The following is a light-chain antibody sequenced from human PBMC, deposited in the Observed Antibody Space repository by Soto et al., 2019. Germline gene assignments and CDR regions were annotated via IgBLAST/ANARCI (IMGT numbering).Light chain of an antibody. CDR2: DVT. Sequence: QSALTQPASVSGSPGQSITISCTGTSSDVGGYNSVSWYQQHPGKAPKLILYDVTDRPSGVPYRFSGSKSGNTASLTISGLQAADEADYFCSSFTSSMTNVFGSGTKVT. V-gene: IGLV2-14*01. CDR3: SSFTSSMTNV. J-gene: IGLJ1*01. CDR1: SSDVGGYNS.